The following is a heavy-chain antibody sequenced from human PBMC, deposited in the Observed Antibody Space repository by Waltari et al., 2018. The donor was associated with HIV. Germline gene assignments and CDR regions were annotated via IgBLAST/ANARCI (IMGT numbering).Heavy chain of an antibody. J-gene: IGHJ4*02. V-gene: IGHV3-21*01. Sequence: EVQLVESGGGLVKPGGSLRLSCAASGFTFSSYSMNWVRQAPGKGLEWVSSISSSSSYIYYADSVKGRFTISRDNAKNSLYLQMNSLRAEDTAVYYCARDGRGYSYGTDKWGQGTLVTVSS. D-gene: IGHD5-18*01. CDR3: ARDGRGYSYGTDK. CDR2: ISSSSSYI. CDR1: GFTFSSYS.